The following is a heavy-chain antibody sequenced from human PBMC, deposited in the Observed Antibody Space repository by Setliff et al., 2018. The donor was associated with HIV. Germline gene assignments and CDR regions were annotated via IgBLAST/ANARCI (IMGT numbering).Heavy chain of an antibody. CDR2: ITPIFGTA. D-gene: IGHD3-10*01. CDR1: GGTFSSYA. J-gene: IGHJ6*02. CDR3: ASPSFGDVDYYYGMDV. V-gene: IGHV1-69*05. Sequence: SVKVSCKASGGTFSSYAISWVRQAPGQGLEWMGGITPIFGTAKYVQKFQGRVTITTDESTSTAYMELSSLRSEDTAVYYCASPSFGDVDYYYGMDVWGQGTTVTVSS.